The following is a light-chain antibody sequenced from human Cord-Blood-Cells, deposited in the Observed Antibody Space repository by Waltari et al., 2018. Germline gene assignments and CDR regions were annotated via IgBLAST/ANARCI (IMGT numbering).Light chain of an antibody. CDR1: RSDVGGYNY. CDR3: SSYTSSSTYV. J-gene: IGLJ1*01. Sequence: QSALNQPASVTGSPGQSITTTCIGTRSDVGGYNYVSWYHKHPGKAPKLMIYDVSNRPSGVANRFSVSKSGNTASLTISGLQAEDEADYYCSSYTSSSTYVFGTGTKVTVL. CDR2: DVS. V-gene: IGLV2-14*01.